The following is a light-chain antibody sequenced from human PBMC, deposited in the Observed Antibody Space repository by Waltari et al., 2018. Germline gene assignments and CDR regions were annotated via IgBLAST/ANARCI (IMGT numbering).Light chain of an antibody. V-gene: IGLV1-40*01. CDR1: GSTPGAGYA. J-gene: IGLJ2*01. CDR3: QSYDTSLSVV. CDR2: GTS. Sequence: QSVLTQPPSVSGAPGPRVPISCTGRGSTPGAGYAVHWYQQLPGKAPKLLIYGTSTRPPGVPDRFFGSQSGTSASLAITALQAEDEAEYYCQSYDTSLSVVFGGGTKLTVL.